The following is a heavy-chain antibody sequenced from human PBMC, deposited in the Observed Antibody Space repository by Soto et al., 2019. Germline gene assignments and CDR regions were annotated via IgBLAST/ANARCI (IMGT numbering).Heavy chain of an antibody. Sequence: SETLSLTCTVSGASLSSGNYYWTWISQPPGKGLEWIGYIYFRGTTNYNPTLKSRVTMSADTSKNQFSLKLNSVTAADTAVYYCARMNYYDTSGYPFDYWGQGMMVTVSS. D-gene: IGHD3-22*01. CDR2: IYFRGTT. J-gene: IGHJ4*02. CDR1: GASLSSGNYY. CDR3: ARMNYYDTSGYPFDY. V-gene: IGHV4-61*01.